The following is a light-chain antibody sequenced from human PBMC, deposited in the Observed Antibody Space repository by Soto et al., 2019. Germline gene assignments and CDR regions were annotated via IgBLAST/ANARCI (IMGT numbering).Light chain of an antibody. Sequence: EVVLTQSPVTLSLSPGERATLSCRASQSFRGLLAWYQQKPRQATRLIIYDAYNRANGIPPRFSGSGSGTDFTLTIRSLEPEDFSVYYCQQRNNWPLITFGQGTRLEIK. CDR1: QSFRGL. J-gene: IGKJ5*01. V-gene: IGKV3-11*01. CDR2: DAY. CDR3: QQRNNWPLIT.